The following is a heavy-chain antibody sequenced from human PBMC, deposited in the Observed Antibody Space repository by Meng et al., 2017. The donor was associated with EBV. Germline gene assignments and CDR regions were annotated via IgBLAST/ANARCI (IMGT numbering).Heavy chain of an antibody. Sequence: QVQVDESGAEVKMPWSSVKISCKTSGGPFRSDAVSWVRKGPGQGLEWLGGLIPMSGAPHYAQKFQDRVTITADEYTRTHYMELSSLRSDDTAMYYCASESGRGFTPDFWGQGTLVTVSS. CDR1: GGPFRSDA. CDR3: ASESGRGFTPDF. CDR2: LIPMSGAP. V-gene: IGHV1-69*01. D-gene: IGHD3-10*01. J-gene: IGHJ4*02.